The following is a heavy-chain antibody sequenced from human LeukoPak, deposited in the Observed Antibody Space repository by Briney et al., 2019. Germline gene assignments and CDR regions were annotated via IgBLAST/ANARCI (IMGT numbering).Heavy chain of an antibody. CDR2: INPNSGGT. V-gene: IGHV1-2*02. Sequence: ASVKVSCKASGYTFTGHYMHWVRQAPGQGLEWMGWINPNSGGTNYAQKFQGRVTMTRDTSISTAYMELSRLRSDDTAVYYCARGGYSSSSLSGWFDPWGQGTLVTVSS. J-gene: IGHJ5*02. CDR1: GYTFTGHY. CDR3: ARGGYSSSSLSGWFDP. D-gene: IGHD6-6*01.